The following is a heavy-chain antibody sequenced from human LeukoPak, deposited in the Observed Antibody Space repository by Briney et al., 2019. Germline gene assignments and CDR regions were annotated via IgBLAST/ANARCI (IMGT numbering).Heavy chain of an antibody. CDR2: IYTSGST. D-gene: IGHD6-13*01. CDR1: GGSISSGSYY. J-gene: IGHJ4*02. Sequence: SETLSLTCTVSGGSISSGSYYWSWVRQPAGKGLERIGRIYTSGSTNYNPSLKSRVTISVDTSKNQFSLKLSSVTAADTAVYYCARVSRSSWYDYFDYWGQGTLVTVSS. V-gene: IGHV4-61*02. CDR3: ARVSRSSWYDYFDY.